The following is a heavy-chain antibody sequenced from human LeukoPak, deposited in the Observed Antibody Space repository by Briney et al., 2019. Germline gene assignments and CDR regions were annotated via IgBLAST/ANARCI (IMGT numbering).Heavy chain of an antibody. J-gene: IGHJ3*02. CDR1: GGTFSSYA. CDR3: ARDRCSSTSCYPMRDAFDI. V-gene: IGHV1-69*01. D-gene: IGHD2-2*01. Sequence: SVKASCKASGGTFSSYAISWVRQAPGQGLEWMGGIIPIFGTANYAQKFQGRVTITADESTGTAYMELSSLRSEDTAVYYCARDRCSSTSCYPMRDAFDIWGQGTMVTVSS. CDR2: IIPIFGTA.